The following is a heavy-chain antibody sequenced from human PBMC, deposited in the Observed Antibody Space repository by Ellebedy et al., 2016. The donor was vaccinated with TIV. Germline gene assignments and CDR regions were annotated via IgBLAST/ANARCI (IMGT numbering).Heavy chain of an antibody. D-gene: IGHD3-22*01. J-gene: IGHJ4*02. V-gene: IGHV3-66*01. CDR2: IYSGGSI. Sequence: GESLKISCAASGFTVSSNYMSWVRQAPGKGLEWVSVIYSGGSIYYADSVKGRFTISRDNAKNSLYLQMNSLRAEDTAVYYCAKDYYDSSGYYYPDFDYWGQGTLVTVSS. CDR1: GFTVSSNY. CDR3: AKDYYDSSGYYYPDFDY.